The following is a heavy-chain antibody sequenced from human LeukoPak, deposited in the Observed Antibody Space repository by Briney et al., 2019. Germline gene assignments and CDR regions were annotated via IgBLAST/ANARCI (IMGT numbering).Heavy chain of an antibody. Sequence: GGSLRLSCAAAGFSFSGYYMSWIRVAPGKGLECISYISGGGSAVYCADSVKGRFTISRDNAKNSLYLEMNSLTVEDTGVYYCARWERALDTWGQGTLVTVSS. CDR2: ISGGGSAV. V-gene: IGHV3-11*04. CDR3: ARWERALDT. D-gene: IGHD1-26*01. J-gene: IGHJ5*02. CDR1: GFSFSGYY.